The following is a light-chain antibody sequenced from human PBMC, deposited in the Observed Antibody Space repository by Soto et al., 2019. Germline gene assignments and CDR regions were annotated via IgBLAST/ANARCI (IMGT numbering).Light chain of an antibody. CDR2: GAS. J-gene: IGKJ2*01. V-gene: IGKV3-15*01. CDR1: QSVSSN. Sequence: EIVMTQSPATLSVSPGERATLSCMASQSVSSNLAWYQQKPGQAPRLLLYGASTLATGIPARFSGSGSGTDFSLSISSLQSEDFAVYYCQQYNNWSPYTFGQGTKLEIK. CDR3: QQYNNWSPYT.